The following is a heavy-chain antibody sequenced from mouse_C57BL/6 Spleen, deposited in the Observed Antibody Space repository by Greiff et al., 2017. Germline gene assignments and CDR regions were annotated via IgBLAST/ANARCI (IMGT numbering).Heavy chain of an antibody. Sequence: EVMLVESGGDLVKPGGSLKLSCAASGFTFSSYGMSWVRQTPDKRLEWVATISSGGSYTYYPDSVKGRFTISRDNAKNTLYLQMSSLKSEDTAMYYCAREGDRDSNYSFAYWGQGTLVTVSA. V-gene: IGHV5-6*02. CDR3: AREGDRDSNYSFAY. CDR1: GFTFSSYG. J-gene: IGHJ3*01. D-gene: IGHD2-5*01. CDR2: ISSGGSYT.